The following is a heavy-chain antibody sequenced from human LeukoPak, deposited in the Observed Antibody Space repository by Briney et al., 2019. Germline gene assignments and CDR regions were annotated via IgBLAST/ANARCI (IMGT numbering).Heavy chain of an antibody. CDR1: GYTFTSYD. Sequence: GASVKVSCKASGYTFTSYDINWARQATGQGLEWMGWMNPNSGNTGYAQKFQGRVTMTRDTSTSTVYMELSSLRSEDTAVYYCARVGGWLRFNYWGQGTLVTVSS. J-gene: IGHJ4*02. D-gene: IGHD5-12*01. V-gene: IGHV1-8*01. CDR3: ARVGGWLRFNY. CDR2: MNPNSGNT.